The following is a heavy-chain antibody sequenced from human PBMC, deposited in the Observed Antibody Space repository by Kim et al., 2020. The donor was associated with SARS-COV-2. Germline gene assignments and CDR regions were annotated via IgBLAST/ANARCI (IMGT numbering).Heavy chain of an antibody. Sequence: SETLSLTCTVSGGSISSYYWSWIRQPAGKGLEWIGRINTSGSTNYNPSLKSRVTMSVDTSKNQFSLKLSSVTAADTAVYYCARDSITIFGVVIGGMDVWGQGTTVTVSS. V-gene: IGHV4-4*07. CDR1: GGSISSYY. D-gene: IGHD3-3*01. J-gene: IGHJ6*02. CDR3: ARDSITIFGVVIGGMDV. CDR2: INTSGST.